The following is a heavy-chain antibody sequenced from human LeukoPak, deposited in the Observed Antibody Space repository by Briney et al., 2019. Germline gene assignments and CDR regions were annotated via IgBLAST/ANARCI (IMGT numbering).Heavy chain of an antibody. J-gene: IGHJ3*02. CDR2: ISAYNGNT. V-gene: IGHV1-18*01. CDR3: ARAAGVVVPAAIRRNGIDI. CDR1: GYTFTSYG. Sequence: ASVKVSCKASGYTFTSYGISWVRQAPGQGLEWMGWISAYNGNTNYAQKLQGRVTITTDTSTSTDYMELRSLRSDDTAVYYCARAAGVVVPAAIRRNGIDIWGQGTMVTVSS. D-gene: IGHD2-2*01.